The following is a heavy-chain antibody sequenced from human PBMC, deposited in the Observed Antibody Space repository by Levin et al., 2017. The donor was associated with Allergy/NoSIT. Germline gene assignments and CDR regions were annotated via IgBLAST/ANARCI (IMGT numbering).Heavy chain of an antibody. CDR1: GFTLSSYG. Sequence: GGSLRLSCAASGFTLSSYGMTWVRQAPGKGLEWVSSISGSGERTHYADSVEGRFTISRDNSKNTLYLQMNSLRADDTAVYYWAKERGNRLQYHFDSSGPDYWGQGTLVTVSS. J-gene: IGHJ4*02. CDR2: ISGSGERT. D-gene: IGHD3-22*01. CDR3: AKERGNRLQYHFDSSGPDY. V-gene: IGHV3-23*01.